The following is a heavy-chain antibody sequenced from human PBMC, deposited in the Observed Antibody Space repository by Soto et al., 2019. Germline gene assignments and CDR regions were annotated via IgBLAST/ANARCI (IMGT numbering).Heavy chain of an antibody. CDR3: AKGVTPRPDENYFDY. D-gene: IGHD4-4*01. V-gene: IGHV3-9*01. J-gene: IGHJ4*02. CDR2: ISWNSRSI. Sequence: EVQLVDSGGGLVQPGRSLRLSCAGSGFTFDDFAMHWVRQAPGKGLEWVAGISWNSRSIGYADSVKGRFTISRDNAKNSLYLQMNSLRGEDTALYYCAKGVTPRPDENYFDYWGQGSLVTVSS. CDR1: GFTFDDFA.